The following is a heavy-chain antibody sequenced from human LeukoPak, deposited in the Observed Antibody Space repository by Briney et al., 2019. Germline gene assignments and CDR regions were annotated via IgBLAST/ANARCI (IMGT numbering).Heavy chain of an antibody. CDR3: APRRGSGYYPSPFFGY. V-gene: IGHV3-23*01. CDR2: ISVSGGRT. Sequence: AGGSLSCSGTASGFTISSYALRWLRQAQGKGLEWVLVISVSGGRTYYADYVKGRFTISRDNSQNTLYIQMNSLRAEDTAVYYCAPRRGSGYYPSPFFGYWGQGTLVTVSS. J-gene: IGHJ4*02. D-gene: IGHD3-3*01. CDR1: GFTISSYA.